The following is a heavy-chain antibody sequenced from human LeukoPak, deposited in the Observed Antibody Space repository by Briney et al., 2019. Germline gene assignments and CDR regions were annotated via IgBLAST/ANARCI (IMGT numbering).Heavy chain of an antibody. CDR3: ARPQGYCSGGSCYPLDYYYYGMDV. J-gene: IGHJ6*02. D-gene: IGHD2-15*01. CDR2: IKQDGTEK. Sequence: PGGSLRLSCEASGFPFSPYWMSWVRQAPGKGLEWVANIKQDGTEKYYVDSVKGRFTISRDNAKNSLYLQMNSLRAEDTAVYYCARPQGYCSGGSCYPLDYYYYGMDVWGQGTTVTVSS. V-gene: IGHV3-7*01. CDR1: GFPFSPYW.